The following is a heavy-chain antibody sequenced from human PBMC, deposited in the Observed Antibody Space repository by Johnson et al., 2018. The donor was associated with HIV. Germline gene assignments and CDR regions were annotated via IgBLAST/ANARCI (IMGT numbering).Heavy chain of an antibody. CDR2: INWNGGST. CDR3: AKDKARWELLASDI. CDR1: GFTFDDYG. V-gene: IGHV3-20*04. Sequence: VQLVESGGGVVRPGGSLRLSCAASGFTFDDYGMSWVRQAPGKGLEWVSGINWNGGSTGYADSVKGRFTISRDNAKNSLYLQMNSLGAGDTAVYYCAKDKARWELLASDIWGQGTMVTVSS. J-gene: IGHJ3*02. D-gene: IGHD1-26*01.